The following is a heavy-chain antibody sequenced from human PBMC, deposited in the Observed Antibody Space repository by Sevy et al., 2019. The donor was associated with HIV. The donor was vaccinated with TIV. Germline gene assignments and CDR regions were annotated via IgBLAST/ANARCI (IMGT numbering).Heavy chain of an antibody. CDR2: INWYGGST. CDR1: GFTFDHYG. D-gene: IGHD6-13*01. Sequence: GGSLRLSCAASGFTFDHYGMSWVRQAPGKGLEWVSGINWYGGSTGYADSVKGRFTISRDNAKNSLFLQMNSLRAEDTALYYCARAGDSSNPRYFQHWGQGTLVTVSS. CDR3: ARAGDSSNPRYFQH. V-gene: IGHV3-20*04. J-gene: IGHJ1*01.